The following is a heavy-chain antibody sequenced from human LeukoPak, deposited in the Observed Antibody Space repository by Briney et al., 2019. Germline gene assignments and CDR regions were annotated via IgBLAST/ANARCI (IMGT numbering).Heavy chain of an antibody. CDR1: GGTFSSYA. Sequence: ASVKVSCKASGGTFSSYAISWVRQAPRQGLEWMGGIIPIFGTANYAQKFQGRVTITADKSTSTAYMELSSLRSEDTAVYYCARGMGTEYCSSTSCYWLAFDIWGQGTVVTVSS. CDR2: IIPIFGTA. V-gene: IGHV1-69*06. J-gene: IGHJ3*02. CDR3: ARGMGTEYCSSTSCYWLAFDI. D-gene: IGHD2-2*01.